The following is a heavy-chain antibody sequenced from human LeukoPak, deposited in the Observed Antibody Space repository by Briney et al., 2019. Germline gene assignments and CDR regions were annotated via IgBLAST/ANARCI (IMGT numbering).Heavy chain of an antibody. CDR3: ARERGIQPYYYYYMDV. Sequence: SETLSLTCTVSGGSISSYYWSWIRQPAGKGLEWIGRIYTSGSTNYNPSLKSRVAMSVDTSKNQFSLKLSSVTAANTAVYYCARERGIQPYYYYYMDVWGKGTTVTVSS. D-gene: IGHD6-13*01. V-gene: IGHV4-4*07. CDR2: IYTSGST. CDR1: GGSISSYY. J-gene: IGHJ6*03.